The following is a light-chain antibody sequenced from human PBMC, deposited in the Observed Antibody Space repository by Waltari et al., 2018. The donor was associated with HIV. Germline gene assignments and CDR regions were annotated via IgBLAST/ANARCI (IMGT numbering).Light chain of an antibody. CDR1: QSVSSN. Sequence: EIVMTQSPATLSVSPGERATLSCRASQSVSSNLAWYQQKPGQAPRLLINDASTRATGIPARVSGSGSGTEFTLTISNLQSEDFAVYYCQQYNNWPRTFGQGTKVEIK. V-gene: IGKV3-15*01. CDR3: QQYNNWPRT. J-gene: IGKJ1*01. CDR2: DAS.